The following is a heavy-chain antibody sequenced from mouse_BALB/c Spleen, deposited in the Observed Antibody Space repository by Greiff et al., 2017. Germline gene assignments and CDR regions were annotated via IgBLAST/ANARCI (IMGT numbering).Heavy chain of an antibody. V-gene: IGHV1S127*01. D-gene: IGHD3-3*01. CDR1: GYTFTSYW. CDR2: IDPSDSYT. CDR3: TRGGRSPYYFDY. J-gene: IGHJ2*01. Sequence: QVQLQQPGAELVKPGASVKMSCKASGYTFTSYWMHWVKQRPGQGLEWIGTIDPSDSYTSYNQKFKGKATLTVDTSSSTAYMQLSSLTSEDSAVYYCTRGGRSPYYFDYWGQGTTLTVSS.